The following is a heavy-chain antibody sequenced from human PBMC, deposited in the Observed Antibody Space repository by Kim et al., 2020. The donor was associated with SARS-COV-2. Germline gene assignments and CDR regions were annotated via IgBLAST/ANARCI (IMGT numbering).Heavy chain of an antibody. Sequence: ASVKVSCKASGYTFTSYDINWVRQATGQGLEWMGWMNPNSGNTGYAQKFQGRVTMTRNTSISTAYMELSSLRSEDTAVYYCVLLSRGLVCSSTSCYGPYYYNYGMDVWGQGTTVTVSS. CDR2: MNPNSGNT. D-gene: IGHD2-2*01. J-gene: IGHJ6*02. CDR1: GYTFTSYD. CDR3: VLLSRGLVCSSTSCYGPYYYNYGMDV. V-gene: IGHV1-8*01.